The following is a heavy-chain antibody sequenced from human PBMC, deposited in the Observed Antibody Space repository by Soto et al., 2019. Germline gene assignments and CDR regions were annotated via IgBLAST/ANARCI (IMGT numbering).Heavy chain of an antibody. V-gene: IGHV3-9*01. J-gene: IGHJ6*02. Sequence: GGSLRLSCAASGFTFDDYAMHWVRQAPGKGLEWVSGISWNSGSIGYADSVKGRFTISRDNAKNSLYLQMNSLRAEDTALYYCAKARIAARYYYGMDVWGQGTTVTVSS. CDR2: ISWNSGSI. D-gene: IGHD6-6*01. CDR3: AKARIAARYYYGMDV. CDR1: GFTFDDYA.